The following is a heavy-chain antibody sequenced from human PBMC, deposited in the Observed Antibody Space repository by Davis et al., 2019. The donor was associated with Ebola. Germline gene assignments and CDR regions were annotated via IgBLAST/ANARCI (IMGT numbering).Heavy chain of an antibody. J-gene: IGHJ4*02. CDR2: ISGSGGNT. CDR3: AKGIDGASHGKDY. CDR1: GFTFSNYV. D-gene: IGHD5-24*01. V-gene: IGHV3-23*01. Sequence: GGSLRLSCAASGFTFSNYVMSWVRQAPGKGLEWVSAISGSGGNTYYADSVKGRFTISRDNSKNTLYLQMNSLRAEDTAVYYCAKGIDGASHGKDYWGQGTLVTVSS.